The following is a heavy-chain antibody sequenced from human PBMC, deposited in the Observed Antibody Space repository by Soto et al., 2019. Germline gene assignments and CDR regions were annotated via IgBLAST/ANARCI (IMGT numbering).Heavy chain of an antibody. CDR2: IYYSGST. D-gene: IGHD2-15*01. V-gene: IGHV4-31*03. Sequence: SETLSLTCTVSGGSISSGGYYWSWIRQHPGKGLEWIGYIYYSGSTYYNPSLKSRVTISVDTSKNQFSLKLSSVTAADTAVYYCARAPLYCSGGSCYPSSFDYWGQGTLVTVSS. CDR1: GGSISSGGYY. CDR3: ARAPLYCSGGSCYPSSFDY. J-gene: IGHJ4*02.